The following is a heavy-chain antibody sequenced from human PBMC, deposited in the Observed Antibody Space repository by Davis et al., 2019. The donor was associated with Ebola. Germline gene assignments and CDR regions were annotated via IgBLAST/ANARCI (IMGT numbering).Heavy chain of an antibody. Sequence: SETLSLTCTVSGGSISSSSYYWGWIRQPPGKGLEWIGIIYHSGSTYYNPSLKSRVTISVDTSKNQFSLRLNSVTAADTAVYYCARGRGYSSSQTTFDYWGQGALVTVSS. J-gene: IGHJ4*02. V-gene: IGHV4-39*07. CDR1: GGSISSSSYY. CDR3: ARGRGYSSSQTTFDY. D-gene: IGHD6-6*01. CDR2: IYHSGST.